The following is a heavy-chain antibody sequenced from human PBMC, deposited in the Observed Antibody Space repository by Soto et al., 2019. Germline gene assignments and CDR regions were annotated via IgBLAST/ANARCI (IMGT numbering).Heavy chain of an antibody. Sequence: EVQLVESGGGLVQPGGSLRLSCAASGFTFSSDWMHWVRQAPGKGLVWVSRINSDGSSTSYADSVKGRFTISRDNAKNTLYLQMNILRAEDTAVYYCVRTSLVVAAATREDYWGQGTLVTVSS. V-gene: IGHV3-74*01. CDR1: GFTFSSDW. CDR2: INSDGSST. CDR3: VRTSLVVAAATREDY. D-gene: IGHD2-15*01. J-gene: IGHJ4*02.